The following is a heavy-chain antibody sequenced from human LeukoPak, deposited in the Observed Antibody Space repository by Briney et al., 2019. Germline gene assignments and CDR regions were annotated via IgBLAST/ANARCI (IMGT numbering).Heavy chain of an antibody. Sequence: GGSLRLSCTVSGFTVSSNSMSWVRQAPGKGLEWVAFIRYDGSNKYYADSVKGRFTISRDNSKNTLYLQMNSLRAEDTAVYYCAKDFGEKPRGNYYHYMDVWGKGTTVTISS. V-gene: IGHV3-30*02. J-gene: IGHJ6*03. CDR3: AKDFGEKPRGNYYHYMDV. CDR2: IRYDGSNK. CDR1: GFTVSSNS. D-gene: IGHD3-10*01.